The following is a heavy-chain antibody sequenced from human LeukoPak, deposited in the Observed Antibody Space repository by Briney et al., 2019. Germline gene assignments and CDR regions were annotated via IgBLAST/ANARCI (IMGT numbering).Heavy chain of an antibody. CDR2: ISYDGSNK. V-gene: IGHV3-30*18. J-gene: IGHJ6*02. CDR3: AKDLRDYYGMDV. CDR1: GFTFSNYG. Sequence: GGSLRLSCAVSGFTFSNYGMNWVRQAPGKGLEWVAVISYDGSNKYYADSVKGRFTISRDNSKNTLYLQMNSLRAEDTAVYYCAKDLRDYYGMDVWGQGTTVTVSS. D-gene: IGHD5/OR15-5a*01.